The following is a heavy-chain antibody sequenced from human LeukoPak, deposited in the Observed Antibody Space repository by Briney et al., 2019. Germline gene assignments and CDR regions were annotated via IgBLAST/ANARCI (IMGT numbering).Heavy chain of an antibody. CDR2: IHYSGSS. CDR3: VSPRGFSYGYFDY. Sequence: SETLSLTCTVSGGSISSSTTYYWGWIRQSPGKGLEWIASIHYSGSSYFNPSLKSRVTISADTSKNQFSLTLGSVSATDTAVYYCVSPRGFSYGYFDYWGQGTLVTVSS. D-gene: IGHD5-18*01. V-gene: IGHV4-39*01. J-gene: IGHJ4*02. CDR1: GGSISSSTTYY.